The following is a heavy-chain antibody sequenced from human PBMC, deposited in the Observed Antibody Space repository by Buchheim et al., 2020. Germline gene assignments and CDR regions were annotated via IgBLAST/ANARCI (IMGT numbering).Heavy chain of an antibody. CDR2: ISSSGYTP. J-gene: IGHJ6*03. D-gene: IGHD3-22*01. CDR3: ARGGDSSGYYSIYYYMDV. CDR1: GFTFSDYY. Sequence: QVPLVESGGGLVRPGGFLRLSCAASGFTFSDYYMNWIRQAPGKGLEWVSYISSSGYTPYYADSVRGRFTISRDNAENSLFLQMNSLRAEDTAVYYCARGGDSSGYYSIYYYMDVWGKGTT. V-gene: IGHV3-11*01.